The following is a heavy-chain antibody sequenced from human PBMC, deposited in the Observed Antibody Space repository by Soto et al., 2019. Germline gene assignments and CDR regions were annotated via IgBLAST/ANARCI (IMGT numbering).Heavy chain of an antibody. CDR2: INPKSGGT. Sequence: QVQLVQSGAEVKKPGASVKVSCKASGYTFNDYYIHWVRQAPGQGLEGMGWINPKSGGTNFAQKLQGRVTLTRDTSITTAYMEVSRLRTDDTAVYYCATLGAGAFAYWGQGSLVTVSS. V-gene: IGHV1-2*02. CDR1: GYTFNDYY. J-gene: IGHJ4*02. CDR3: ATLGAGAFAY. D-gene: IGHD3-16*01.